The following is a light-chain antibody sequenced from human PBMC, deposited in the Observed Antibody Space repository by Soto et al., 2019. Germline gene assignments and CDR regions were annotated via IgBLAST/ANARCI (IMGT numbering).Light chain of an antibody. Sequence: VIWMTQSPSLLSASTGDRVTISCLMRQGIRSYLAGYQQKPGKAPELLIYAASTLQSGVPSRFSASGSGTEFTLTISCLQSEDFATYYFQQYYSFPLTFGGGTKVEIK. J-gene: IGKJ4*01. CDR3: QQYYSFPLT. CDR1: QGIRSY. V-gene: IGKV1D-8*01. CDR2: AAS.